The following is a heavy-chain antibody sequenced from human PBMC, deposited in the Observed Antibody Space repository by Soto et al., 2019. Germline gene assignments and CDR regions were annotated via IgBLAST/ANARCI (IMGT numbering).Heavy chain of an antibody. CDR1: GGSISSGDYY. J-gene: IGHJ4*01. V-gene: IGHV4-30-4*01. CDR3: ARAIPLLEFDY. CDR2: IYYSGST. D-gene: IGHD3-9*01. Sequence: PSETLSLTCTVSGGSISSGDYYWSWIRQPPGKGLEWIGYIYYSGSTYYNPSLKSRVTISVDTSKNQFSLKLSSVTAADTAVYYCARAIPLLEFDYWGQGTLVTGSS.